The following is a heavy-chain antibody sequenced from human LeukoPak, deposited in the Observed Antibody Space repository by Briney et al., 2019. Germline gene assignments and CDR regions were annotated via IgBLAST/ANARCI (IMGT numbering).Heavy chain of an antibody. Sequence: PGGSLRLSCAASGFTFSSYAMSWVRQAPGKGLEWVSYISSSGRTTHYADSVKGRFTISRDNAKDSLYLQMNSLKTEDTAVYYCTTGYGDYYFDYWGQGTLVTVSS. CDR1: GFTFSSYA. CDR3: TTGYGDYYFDY. J-gene: IGHJ4*02. D-gene: IGHD4-17*01. CDR2: ISSSGRTT. V-gene: IGHV3-48*04.